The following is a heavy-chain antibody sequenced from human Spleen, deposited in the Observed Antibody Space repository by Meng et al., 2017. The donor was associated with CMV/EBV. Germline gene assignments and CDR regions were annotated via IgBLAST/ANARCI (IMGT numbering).Heavy chain of an antibody. J-gene: IGHJ6*02. Sequence: ASVKVSCKASGYTFTGYYMHWVRHAPGQGLEWMGWINPNSGGTNFAQQFQGRVTMTADTSISTAYMQLSSLRSDDTATYFCAKERYLEPAASPDYVYFGMDVWGQGTTVTVSS. CDR2: INPNSGGT. CDR1: GYTFTGYY. V-gene: IGHV1-2*02. CDR3: AKERYLEPAASPDYVYFGMDV. D-gene: IGHD2-2*01.